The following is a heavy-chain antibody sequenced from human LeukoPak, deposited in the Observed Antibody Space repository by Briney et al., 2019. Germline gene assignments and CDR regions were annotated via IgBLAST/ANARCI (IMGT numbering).Heavy chain of an antibody. CDR1: GYTFTSYY. D-gene: IGHD2/OR15-2a*01. CDR3: ARDSVIAGLVFMAEYFQH. J-gene: IGHJ1*01. CDR2: INPSGGST. V-gene: IGHV1-46*01. Sequence: ASVKVSCKASGYTFTSYYMHWVRQAPGQGLEWMGIINPSGGSTSYAQKFQGRVTMTRDTSTSTVYMELSSLRSEDTAVYYCARDSVIAGLVFMAEYFQHWGQGTLVTVSS.